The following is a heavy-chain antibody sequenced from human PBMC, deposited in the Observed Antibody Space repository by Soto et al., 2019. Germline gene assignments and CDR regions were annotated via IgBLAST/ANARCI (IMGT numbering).Heavy chain of an antibody. D-gene: IGHD1-26*01. CDR2: ISYDGSNK. CDR1: GFTFSSYG. CDR3: AKVRSQWELQFDY. Sequence: PGGSLRLSCAASGFTFSSYGMHWVRQAPGKGLEWVAVISYDGSNKYYADSVKGRFTISRDNSKNTLYLQMNSLRAEDTAVYYCAKVRSQWELQFDYWGQGTLVTVSS. V-gene: IGHV3-30*18. J-gene: IGHJ4*02.